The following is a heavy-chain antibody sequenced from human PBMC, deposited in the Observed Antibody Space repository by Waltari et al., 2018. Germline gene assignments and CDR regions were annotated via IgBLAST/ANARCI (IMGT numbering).Heavy chain of an antibody. D-gene: IGHD3-10*01. J-gene: IGHJ5*01. CDR1: GFTFNSYA. Sequence: EVQLLESGGGLVQPGGSLRLSCAASGFTFNSYAMSWVRQAPGKGLEWVSVSSDSGAGTYYADSVKGRFTISRDNSKNTLYLQMNSLRAEDTAVYYCAKANYYGSGSYYNDVFDSWGQGTLVTVSS. CDR3: AKANYYGSGSYYNDVFDS. V-gene: IGHV3-23*01. CDR2: SSDSGAGT.